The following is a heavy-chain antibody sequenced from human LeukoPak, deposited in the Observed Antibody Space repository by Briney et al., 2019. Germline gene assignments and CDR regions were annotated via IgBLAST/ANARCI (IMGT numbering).Heavy chain of an antibody. V-gene: IGHV4-34*01. CDR2: INHSGST. D-gene: IGHD3-3*01. J-gene: IGHJ6*03. CDR1: GGSFSGYY. CDR3: ARGRGDFWSGYYYYYYYMDV. Sequence: MPSETLSLTCAVYGGSFSGYYWSWIRQPPGKGLEWIGEINHSGSTNYNPSLKSRVTISVDTSKNQFSLKLSSVTAADTAVYYCARGRGDFWSGYYYYYYYMDVWGKGTTVTVSS.